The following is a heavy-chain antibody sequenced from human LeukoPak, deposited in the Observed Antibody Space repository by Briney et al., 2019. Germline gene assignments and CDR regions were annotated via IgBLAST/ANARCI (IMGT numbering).Heavy chain of an antibody. CDR2: VSDIGSI. CDR3: AGHHPRNTVDF. CDR1: GGSISSYY. D-gene: IGHD2/OR15-2a*01. V-gene: IGHV4-59*08. Sequence: PSETLSLTCTVSGGSISSYYWSWIRQPPGKGLEWIAYVSDIGSINYNPSLKSRATISLDTSKNQFSLKLSSVTAADTAVYYCAGHHPRNTVDFWGQGTLVTVSS. J-gene: IGHJ4*02.